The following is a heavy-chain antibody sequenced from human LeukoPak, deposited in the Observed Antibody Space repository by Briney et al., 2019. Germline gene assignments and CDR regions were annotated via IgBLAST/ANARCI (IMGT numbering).Heavy chain of an antibody. J-gene: IGHJ4*02. CDR1: GFTFDDYA. Sequence: PGVSLRLSCAASGFTFDDYAMHWVRQAPGKGLEWVSGISWNSGSIGYADSVKGRFTISRDNAKNSLYLQMNSLRAEDTALYYCAKEQYCSGGSCFYWGQGTLVTVSS. CDR3: AKEQYCSGGSCFY. CDR2: ISWNSGSI. V-gene: IGHV3-9*01. D-gene: IGHD2-15*01.